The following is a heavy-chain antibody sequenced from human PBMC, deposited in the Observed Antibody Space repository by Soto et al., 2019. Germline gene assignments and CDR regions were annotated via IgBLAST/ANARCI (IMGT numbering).Heavy chain of an antibody. CDR3: PRDGGASYYEIGS. CDR1: GFTFSSYS. J-gene: IGHJ4*02. CDR2: VSSTSSAI. Sequence: EVQLVESGGDLVQPGGSLRLSCAASGFTFSSYSMNWVRQAPGKGLEWISYVSSTSSAIYYADSVEGRFTISRDNAKNSLYLQMNSLRDEDTAIYYCPRDGGASYYEIGSWGRGTLVTFSS. D-gene: IGHD1-26*01. V-gene: IGHV3-48*02.